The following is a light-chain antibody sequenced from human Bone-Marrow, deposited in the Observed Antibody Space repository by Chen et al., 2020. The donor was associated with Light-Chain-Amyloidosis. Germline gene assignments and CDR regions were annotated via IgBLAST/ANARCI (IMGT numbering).Light chain of an antibody. CDR3: QVWDRSSDRPV. CDR1: NIGSTS. CDR2: DDS. Sequence: SYVLTQPSSVSVAPGQTATIACGGNNIGSTSVHWYQQTPGQAPLLVVYDDSDRPSGIPERLSGSNSGNTATLTISRGEAGEEADYDCQVWDRSSDRPVFGGGTKLTVL. V-gene: IGLV3-21*02. J-gene: IGLJ3*02.